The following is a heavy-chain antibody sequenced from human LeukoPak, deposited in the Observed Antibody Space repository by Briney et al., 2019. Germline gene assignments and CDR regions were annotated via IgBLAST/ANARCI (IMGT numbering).Heavy chain of an antibody. CDR3: ARDSYYCSSTSCYAAYHETSDY. J-gene: IGHJ4*02. CDR1: GGTFSSYA. V-gene: IGHV1-69*13. D-gene: IGHD2-2*01. Sequence: ASVKVSCKASGGTFSSYAISWVRQAPGQGLEWMGGIIPIFGTANYAQKFQGRVTITADESTSTAYMELSSLRSEDTAVYYCARDSYYCSSTSCYAAYHETSDYWGQGTLVTVSS. CDR2: IIPIFGTA.